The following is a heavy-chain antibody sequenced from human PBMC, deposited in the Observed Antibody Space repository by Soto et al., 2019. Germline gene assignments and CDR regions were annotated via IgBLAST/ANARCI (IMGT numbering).Heavy chain of an antibody. Sequence: QITLKESGPTLVRPTQTLTLTCTFSGFSLSTTGVAVAWIRQPPGEALQWLALIYWDDDKRYNSSLKSRLTITKDTARDQVVLAMTNMDPMDTATYFCAHSQRGPRDFWGPGILITVSS. CDR3: AHSQRGPRDF. CDR1: GFSLSTTGVA. CDR2: IYWDDDK. J-gene: IGHJ4*02. V-gene: IGHV2-5*02. D-gene: IGHD5-12*01.